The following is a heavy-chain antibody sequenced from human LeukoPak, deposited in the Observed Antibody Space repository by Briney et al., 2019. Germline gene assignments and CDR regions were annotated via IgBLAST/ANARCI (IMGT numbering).Heavy chain of an antibody. CDR3: ARDGQWVKFDY. V-gene: IGHV1-2*02. Sequence: ASVKVSCKASGYTFTSYGISWVRQAPGQGLEWMGWINPNSGGTNYAQKFQGRVTVTRDTSISTAYMELSRLRSDDTAVYYCARDGQWVKFDYWGQGTLVTVSS. J-gene: IGHJ4*02. CDR1: GYTFTSYG. D-gene: IGHD6-19*01. CDR2: INPNSGGT.